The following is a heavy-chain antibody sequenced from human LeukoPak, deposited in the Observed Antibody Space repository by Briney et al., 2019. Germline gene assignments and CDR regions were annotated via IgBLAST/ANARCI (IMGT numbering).Heavy chain of an antibody. V-gene: IGHV3-23*01. CDR1: GFTVTTNY. D-gene: IGHD3-22*01. J-gene: IGHJ4*02. Sequence: GGSLRLSCAASGFTVTTNYMTWVRQAPGKGLEWVSAISGSGGSTYYVDSVKGRFTISRDNSKNTLYLQMNSLRAEDTALYYCASLDYFDSSDYGDYWGQGTLVTVSS. CDR3: ASLDYFDSSDYGDY. CDR2: ISGSGGST.